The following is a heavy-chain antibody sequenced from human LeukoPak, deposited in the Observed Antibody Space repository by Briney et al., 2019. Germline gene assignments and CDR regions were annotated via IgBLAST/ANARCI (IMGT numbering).Heavy chain of an antibody. D-gene: IGHD1-26*01. CDR1: GGSISSSNW. Sequence: PSGTLSLTCAVSGGSISSSNWWSWVRQPPGKGLEWIGEIYHSGSTNYNPSLKSRVTISVDTSKNQFSLKLSSVTAADTAVYYCARSFSGSYYIWFDPWGQGTLVTVSS. CDR2: IYHSGST. V-gene: IGHV4-4*02. J-gene: IGHJ5*02. CDR3: ARSFSGSYYIWFDP.